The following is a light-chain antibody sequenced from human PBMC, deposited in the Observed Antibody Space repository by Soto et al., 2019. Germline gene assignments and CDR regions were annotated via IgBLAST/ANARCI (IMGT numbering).Light chain of an antibody. J-gene: IGKJ1*01. Sequence: DIQMTQSPSTLSASVGDRVTITCRASQTVSSWLAWYQQKPGKAPKLLIYDVSTLGSGVPSGFSGSGSGTDFTLTISSLQPDDFATYYCQQYNTFWTFGQGTKVEIK. CDR1: QTVSSW. CDR3: QQYNTFWT. V-gene: IGKV1-5*01. CDR2: DVS.